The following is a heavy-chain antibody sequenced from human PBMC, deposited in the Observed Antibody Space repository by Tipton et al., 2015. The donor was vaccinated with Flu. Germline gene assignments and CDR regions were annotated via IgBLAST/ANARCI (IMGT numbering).Heavy chain of an antibody. J-gene: IGHJ4*02. V-gene: IGHV3-7*01. Sequence: SLRLSCATSGFTFNQYWMNWVRQAPGKGLEWVANINHDGSEKEYVESVRGRFTISRDNAKNSLFLQMNNLRAEDTAVYYCARFSVRGESDYWGQGTLVTVSS. CDR1: GFTFNQYW. CDR3: ARFSVRGESDY. D-gene: IGHD3-10*01. CDR2: INHDGSEK.